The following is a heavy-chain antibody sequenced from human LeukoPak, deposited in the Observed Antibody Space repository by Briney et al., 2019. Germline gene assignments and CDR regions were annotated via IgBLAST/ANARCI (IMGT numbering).Heavy chain of an antibody. CDR1: GFTFISYW. V-gene: IGHV3-7*01. J-gene: IGHJ4*02. D-gene: IGHD6-13*01. CDR2: IKQDGSEK. Sequence: PGGSLRLSCAASGFTFISYWMSWVRQAPGKGLEWGANIKQDGSEKYYVDSVKGRFTISRDNAKNSLYLQMSSLRAEDTAVYYCATDGGPEYSSSWYLYWGQGTLVTVSS. CDR3: ATDGGPEYSSSWYLY.